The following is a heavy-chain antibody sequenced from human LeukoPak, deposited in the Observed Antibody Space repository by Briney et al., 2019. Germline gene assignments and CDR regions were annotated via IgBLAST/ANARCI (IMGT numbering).Heavy chain of an antibody. Sequence: GRSLRVSCAASGFTFSRYSMHWVRQTPSKGLEWVAIILYDGSHAYYPDSVKGRFTISRDNSKNTVSLQMNSLRADDTAVYYCARDNYDGNLDFWGQGTLVTVSS. CDR2: ILYDGSHA. V-gene: IGHV3-33*08. D-gene: IGHD4-23*01. CDR3: ARDNYDGNLDF. CDR1: GFTFSRYS. J-gene: IGHJ4*02.